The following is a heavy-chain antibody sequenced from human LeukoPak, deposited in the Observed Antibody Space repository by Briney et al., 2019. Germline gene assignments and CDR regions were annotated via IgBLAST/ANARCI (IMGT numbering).Heavy chain of an antibody. D-gene: IGHD2-15*01. J-gene: IGHJ4*02. V-gene: IGHV3-23*01. CDR1: GFTLTNHA. CDR3: AKDYCRDGNCPFPFLDS. CDR2: VAGIGDT. Sequence: GGSLRLSCAVFGFTLTNHAVTWVRQAPGKGLEWVPLVAGIGDTFYADSVKGRFILSRDNSKNTVYLQMGSLRVEDTATYYCAKDYCRDGNCPFPFLDSWGQGILVTVSS.